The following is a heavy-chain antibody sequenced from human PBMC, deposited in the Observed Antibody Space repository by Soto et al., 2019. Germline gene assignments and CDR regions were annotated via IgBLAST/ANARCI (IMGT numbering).Heavy chain of an antibody. J-gene: IGHJ4*02. D-gene: IGHD6-19*01. Sequence: EVQLLESGGGLVQPGGSLRLSCAASGFTFSSYAMSWVRQAPGKGLEWVSVISGSGDSTYYADSVKGRLTISRDNSKNTLYLQMNSLRAEETAVYNCAKRGAGPYFDYWGQGTLVTVSS. V-gene: IGHV3-23*01. CDR2: ISGSGDST. CDR1: GFTFSSYA. CDR3: AKRGAGPYFDY.